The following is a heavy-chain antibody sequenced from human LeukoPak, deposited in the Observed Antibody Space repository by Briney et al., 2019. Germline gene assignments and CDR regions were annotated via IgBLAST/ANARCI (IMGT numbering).Heavy chain of an antibody. Sequence: SETLSLTCTVSGGSISSYYWSWIRQPAGKGLEWIGRIYTSGSTNYNPSLKSRVTMSVDTSKNQFSLKLSSVTAADTAVYYCARDGPVLLWFGRTDAFDIWGQGTMGTVSS. D-gene: IGHD3-10*01. CDR2: IYTSGST. CDR3: ARDGPVLLWFGRTDAFDI. J-gene: IGHJ3*02. V-gene: IGHV4-4*07. CDR1: GGSISSYY.